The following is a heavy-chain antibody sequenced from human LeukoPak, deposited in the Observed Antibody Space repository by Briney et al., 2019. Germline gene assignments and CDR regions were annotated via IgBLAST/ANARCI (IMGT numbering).Heavy chain of an antibody. J-gene: IGHJ6*03. V-gene: IGHV1-69*05. CDR1: GGTFSSYA. Sequence: SVKVSCEASGGTFSSYAISWVRQAPGQGLEWMGGIIPIFGTANYAQKFQGRVTITTDESTSTAYMELSSLRSEDTAVYYCARETLTDFWSGYSSYYYYMDVWGKGTTVTVSS. CDR3: ARETLTDFWSGYSSYYYYMDV. D-gene: IGHD3-3*01. CDR2: IIPIFGTA.